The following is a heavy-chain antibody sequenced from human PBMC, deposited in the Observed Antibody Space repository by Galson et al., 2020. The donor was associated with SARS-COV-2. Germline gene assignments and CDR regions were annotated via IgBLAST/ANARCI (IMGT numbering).Heavy chain of an antibody. J-gene: IGHJ6*02. Sequence: SGPTLVKPTQTLTLTCTFSGFSLSTSGMCVSWIRQPSGKALEWLALIDWDDDKYYSTSLKTRLTISKDTSKNQVVLTMTNMDPVDTATYYCARIRLEWLLSGYYYYYGMDVWGQGTTVTVSS. CDR1: GFSLSTSGMC. D-gene: IGHD3-3*01. CDR2: IDWDDDK. CDR3: ARIRLEWLLSGYYYYYGMDV. V-gene: IGHV2-70*01.